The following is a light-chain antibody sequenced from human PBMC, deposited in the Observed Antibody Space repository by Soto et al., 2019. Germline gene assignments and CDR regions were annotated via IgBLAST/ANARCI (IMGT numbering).Light chain of an antibody. CDR3: CSSGGSPTYV. CDR1: SSNVGSYKL. CDR2: EVN. V-gene: IGLV2-23*02. J-gene: IGLJ1*01. Sequence: QSVLTQPASVSGSPGQSITISCTGTSSNVGSYKLVSWYQQHPGKAPKLMIFEVNKRPSGVSNRFSGSKSGNTASLTISGLKVEDEADYYCCSSGGSPTYVFXTGTKATV.